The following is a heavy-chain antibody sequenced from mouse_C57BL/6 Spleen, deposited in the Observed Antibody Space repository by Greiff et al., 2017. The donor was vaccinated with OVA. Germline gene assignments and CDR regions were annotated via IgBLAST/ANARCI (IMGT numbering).Heavy chain of an antibody. CDR1: GYTFTSYW. CDR3: ASCYFDY. J-gene: IGHJ2*01. Sequence: QVQLQQPGAELVMPGASVKLSCKASGYTFTSYWMHWVKQRPGQGLEWIGEIDPSDSYTNYNQKFKGKSTWTVDKSSSTAYMQLSSLTSEDSAVYYCASCYFDYWGQGTTLTVSS. V-gene: IGHV1-69*01. CDR2: IDPSDSYT.